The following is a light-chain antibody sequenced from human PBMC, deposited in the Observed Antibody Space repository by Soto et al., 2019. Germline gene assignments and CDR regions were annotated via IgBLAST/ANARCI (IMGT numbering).Light chain of an antibody. J-gene: IGKJ5*01. CDR2: DAS. CDR1: QSISNW. Sequence: DIQMTQSPSTLSASVGDRVTITCRASQSISNWLAWYQQKPGKAPKLLIYDASSLESGVPSRFSGSGSGAEFTLTISRLQSDDFATYYCQQHNGYAPITFGQGTRLEIK. V-gene: IGKV1-5*01. CDR3: QQHNGYAPIT.